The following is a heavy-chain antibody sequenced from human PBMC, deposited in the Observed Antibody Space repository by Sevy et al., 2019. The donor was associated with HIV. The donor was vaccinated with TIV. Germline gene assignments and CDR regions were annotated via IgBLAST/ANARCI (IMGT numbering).Heavy chain of an antibody. D-gene: IGHD4-17*01. CDR1: GESFSNYY. CDR2: IDHSGRR. CDR3: ARGPTPLRSDYGDYRGVGYYFDS. V-gene: IGHV4-34*01. J-gene: IGHJ4*02. Sequence: SETLSLTCAVYGESFSNYYWSWIRLSPGKGLESIGEIDHSGRRDCNPSLKSRVTMSVDTSKNQFSLKLTSVTAADTAVYYCARGPTPLRSDYGDYRGVGYYFDSWGQGTLVTVSS.